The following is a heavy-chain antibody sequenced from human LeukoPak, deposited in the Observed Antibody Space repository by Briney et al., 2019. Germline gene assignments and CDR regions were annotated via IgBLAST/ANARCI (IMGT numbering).Heavy chain of an antibody. V-gene: IGHV4-4*02. J-gene: IGHJ1*01. CDR2: IHHSGST. CDR3: AGGDPAAYFQH. D-gene: IGHD2-21*02. Sequence: SETLSLTCAVSGASVSSSNWWMWVRQPPKKGLEWIGEIHHSGSTNYNPSLKSRVTTSVDTSKKQFSLKLSSVTAADTAVYYCAGGDPAAYFQHWGQGTLVTVS. CDR1: GASVSSSNW.